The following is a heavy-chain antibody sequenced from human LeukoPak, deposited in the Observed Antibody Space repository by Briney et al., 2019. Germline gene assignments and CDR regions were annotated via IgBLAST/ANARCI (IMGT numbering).Heavy chain of an antibody. J-gene: IGHJ4*02. CDR1: GFSFSTYG. Sequence: GVSLRLSCAASGFSFSTYGMHWVRQAPGKGLEWVALIWNAGTNTYYADSVKGRFTISRDNSKNTPYLQMNSLRAEDTAVYYCVGDTPPGGDYYLDYWGQGTLVIVSS. CDR2: IWNAGTNT. V-gene: IGHV3-33*01. D-gene: IGHD3-16*01. CDR3: VGDTPPGGDYYLDY.